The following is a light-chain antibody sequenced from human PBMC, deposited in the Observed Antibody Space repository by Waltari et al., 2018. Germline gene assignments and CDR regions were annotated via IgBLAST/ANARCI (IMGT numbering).Light chain of an antibody. CDR1: QSINRW. J-gene: IGKJ1*01. CDR2: EVS. Sequence: DIQMTQSPSTLSAFVGERVTITCRASQSINRWLAWYQQKPGKAPKPLIHEVSSLVSGVPSRFSGSGSGTEFPLTISSLQPDDFATYYCQQYNSDDWTFGQGTKVEI. V-gene: IGKV1-5*01. CDR3: QQYNSDDWT.